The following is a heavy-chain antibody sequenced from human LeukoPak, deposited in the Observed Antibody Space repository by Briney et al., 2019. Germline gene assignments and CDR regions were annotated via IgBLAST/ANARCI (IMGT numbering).Heavy chain of an antibody. J-gene: IGHJ6*03. CDR1: GGSISSYY. CDR2: IYYSGST. Sequence: PSETLSLTCTVSGGSISSYYWSWVRQPPGKGLDWIGYIYYSGSTNYNPSLKSRVTISVDTSKNQFSLKLSSVTAADTAVYYCARVGPTTSYYYYYYMDVWGKGTTVTVSS. V-gene: IGHV4-59*01. D-gene: IGHD1-1*01. CDR3: ARVGPTTSYYYYYYMDV.